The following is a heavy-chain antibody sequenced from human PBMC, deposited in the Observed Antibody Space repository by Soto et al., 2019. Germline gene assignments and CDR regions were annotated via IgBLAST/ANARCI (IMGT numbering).Heavy chain of an antibody. Sequence: VGSLRLSCAASGFMLGDYYMNWIRQGPGKGLEWVSYISSSSNTKYYADSVKGRFAISRDNAKNSLFLEMNNLRVEDTAVYYCARGRPYYPRALDYWGQGTLVTVSS. V-gene: IGHV3-11*01. CDR2: ISSSSNTK. D-gene: IGHD3-22*01. CDR1: GFMLGDYY. CDR3: ARGRPYYPRALDY. J-gene: IGHJ4*02.